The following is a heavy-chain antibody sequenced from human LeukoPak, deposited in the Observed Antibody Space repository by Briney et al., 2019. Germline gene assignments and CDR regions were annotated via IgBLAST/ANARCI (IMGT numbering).Heavy chain of an antibody. CDR1: GFPFRTYA. CDR3: AKDKY. Sequence: GGSLRLSCAASGFPFRTYAMSWVRQAPGKGLEWVAVISYDGSNKYYADSVKGRFTISRDNSKNTLYLQMNSLRAEDTAVYYCAKDKYWGQGTLVTVSS. V-gene: IGHV3-30*18. CDR2: ISYDGSNK. J-gene: IGHJ4*02.